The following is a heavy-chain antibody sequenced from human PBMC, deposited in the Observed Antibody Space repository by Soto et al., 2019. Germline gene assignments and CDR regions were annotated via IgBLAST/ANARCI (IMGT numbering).Heavy chain of an antibody. Sequence: PGGSLRLSCSASGFTFTSFAIHWVRQAPGKGLEWVAVISENGVNKYSAESVRGRFVISRDNSKNTVKLEMNSLRPEDTAIYFCARRLTKTVSALGYWGQGTLVTVSS. D-gene: IGHD2-8*01. CDR2: ISENGVNK. CDR1: GFTFTSFA. CDR3: ARRLTKTVSALGY. J-gene: IGHJ4*02. V-gene: IGHV3-30*09.